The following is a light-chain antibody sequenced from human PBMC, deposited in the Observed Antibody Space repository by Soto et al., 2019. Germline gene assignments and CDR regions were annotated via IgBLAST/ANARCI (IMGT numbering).Light chain of an antibody. CDR3: TSWTTRTTVI. CDR2: DVN. J-gene: IGLJ2*01. CDR1: SSDIGAYNF. V-gene: IGLV2-14*03. Sequence: QSVLTQPASVSGSPGQSITISCTGTSSDIGAYNFVSWYQQHPGKAPKLMLYDVNIRPSGVSNRFSGSKSGNTASLTISGRQAEDEADYYCTSWTTRTTVIFGGGTKVTVL.